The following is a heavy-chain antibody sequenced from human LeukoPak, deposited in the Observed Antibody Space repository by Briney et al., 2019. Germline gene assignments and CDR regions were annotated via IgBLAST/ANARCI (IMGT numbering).Heavy chain of an antibody. J-gene: IGHJ4*02. V-gene: IGHV3-30-3*01. CDR3: ARGTLAAADLIDY. Sequence: GGSLRLSCAASGFTFSSYAMHWVRQAPGKGLEWVAVISYDGSNKYYADSVKGRFTISRDNSKNTPYLQMNSLRAEDTAVYYCARGTLAAADLIDYWGQGTLVTVSS. CDR2: ISYDGSNK. D-gene: IGHD6-13*01. CDR1: GFTFSSYA.